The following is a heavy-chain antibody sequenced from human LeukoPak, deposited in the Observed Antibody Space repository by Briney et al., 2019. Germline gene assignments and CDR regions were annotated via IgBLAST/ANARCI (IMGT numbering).Heavy chain of an antibody. CDR1: GFTFSSYS. J-gene: IGHJ1*01. D-gene: IGHD3-10*01. Sequence: GGSLRLSCAASGFTFSSYSMNWVRQAPGKGLEWVSAISGSGGSTYYADSVKGRFTISRDNSKNTLYLQMNSLRAEDTAVYYCAKENYYGSGSYYGTEYFQHWGQGTLVTVSS. V-gene: IGHV3-23*01. CDR3: AKENYYGSGSYYGTEYFQH. CDR2: ISGSGGST.